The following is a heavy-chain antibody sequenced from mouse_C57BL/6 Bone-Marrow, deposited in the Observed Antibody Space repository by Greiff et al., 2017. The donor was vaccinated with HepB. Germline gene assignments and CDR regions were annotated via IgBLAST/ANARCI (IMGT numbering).Heavy chain of an antibody. CDR1: GFTFSNYW. CDR3: TVYDGYYDAMDY. V-gene: IGHV6-3*01. D-gene: IGHD2-3*01. J-gene: IGHJ4*01. Sequence: LQQSGGGLVQPGGSMKLSCVASGFTFSNYWMNWVRQSPEKGLEWVAQIRLKSDNYATHYAESVKGRFTISRDDSKSSVYLQMNNLRAEDTGIYYCTVYDGYYDAMDYWGQGTSVTVSS. CDR2: IRLKSDNYAT.